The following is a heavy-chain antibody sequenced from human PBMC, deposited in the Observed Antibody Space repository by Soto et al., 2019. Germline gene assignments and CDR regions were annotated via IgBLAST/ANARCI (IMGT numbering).Heavy chain of an antibody. CDR1: GFTFSSYG. V-gene: IGHV3-33*08. Sequence: GESLKISCAASGFTFSSYGMHWVRQAPGKGLEWVAVIWYDGSNKYYVDSVKGRFTISRDNSKNTLYLQMNSLRAEDTAVYYCARSANYDSGGFYHYFDWWGQGSKVTVSS. J-gene: IGHJ4*02. D-gene: IGHD3-22*01. CDR2: IWYDGSNK. CDR3: ARSANYDSGGFYHYFDW.